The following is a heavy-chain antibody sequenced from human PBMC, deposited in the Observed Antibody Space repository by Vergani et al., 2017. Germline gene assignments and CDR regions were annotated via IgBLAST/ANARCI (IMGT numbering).Heavy chain of an antibody. CDR3: ASDGDAYYFDY. CDR1: GFTFSSYW. D-gene: IGHD2-21*01. J-gene: IGHJ4*02. V-gene: IGHV3-7*03. Sequence: EVQLVESGGGLVQHGGSLRLSCAASGFTFSSYWMSWVRQAPGKGLEWVANIKQDGSEKYYVDSVKGRFTITRDNAKNSLYLQMNSLRAEDTAVYYCASDGDAYYFDYWGQGTLVTVSS. CDR2: IKQDGSEK.